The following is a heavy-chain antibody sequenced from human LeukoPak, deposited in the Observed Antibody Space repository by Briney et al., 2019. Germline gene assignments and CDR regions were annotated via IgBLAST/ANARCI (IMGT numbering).Heavy chain of an antibody. V-gene: IGHV4-59*01. D-gene: IGHD5-18*01. Sequence: PSETLSLTCTVSGGSISSYYWSWIRQPPGKGLEWIGYIYYSGSTNYNPSLKSRVTISVDTSKNQFSLKLSSVTAADTAVYYCARAPGGTAMPRGVFDYWGQGTLVTVSS. CDR2: IYYSGST. J-gene: IGHJ4*02. CDR1: GGSISSYY. CDR3: ARAPGGTAMPRGVFDY.